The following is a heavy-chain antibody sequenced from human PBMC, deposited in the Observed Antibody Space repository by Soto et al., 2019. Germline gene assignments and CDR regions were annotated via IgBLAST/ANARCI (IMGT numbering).Heavy chain of an antibody. CDR3: ARSGHCSSTSCHPPWFDP. D-gene: IGHD2-2*01. V-gene: IGHV3-21*01. Sequence: PGGSLRLSCAASGFTFSSYSMNWVRQAPGKGLEWVSSISSSSSYIYYADSVKGRFTISRDNAKNPLYLQMNSLRAEDTAVYYCARSGHCSSTSCHPPWFDPWGQGTLVTVSS. CDR2: ISSSSSYI. J-gene: IGHJ5*02. CDR1: GFTFSSYS.